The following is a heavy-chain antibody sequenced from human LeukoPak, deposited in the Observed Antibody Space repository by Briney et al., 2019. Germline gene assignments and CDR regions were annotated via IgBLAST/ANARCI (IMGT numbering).Heavy chain of an antibody. CDR1: GFVFSGAW. CDR3: AKDSPSIVVVPAAPFDY. CDR2: ISGSGGST. J-gene: IGHJ4*02. V-gene: IGHV3-23*01. Sequence: GGSLRLSCAASGFVFSGAWMSWVRQAPGKGLEWVSAISGSGGSTYYADSVKGRFTISRDNSKNTLYLQMNSLRAEDTAVYYCAKDSPSIVVVPAAPFDYWGQGTLVTVSS. D-gene: IGHD2-2*01.